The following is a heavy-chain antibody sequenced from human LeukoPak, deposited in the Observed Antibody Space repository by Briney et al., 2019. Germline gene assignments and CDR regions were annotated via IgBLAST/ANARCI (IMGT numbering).Heavy chain of an antibody. CDR3: ARDVGYNWLEIDY. J-gene: IGHJ4*02. Sequence: PGGSLRLSLAASGFTFSSHGMHWIRQAPGKGLEWVALMWYDGSKQYYADPVKGRFTISKDNSKNTLYLQMNSLRAEDTAVYYCARDVGYNWLEIDYWGQGTLVTVSS. CDR1: GFTFSSHG. CDR2: MWYDGSKQ. D-gene: IGHD5-24*01. V-gene: IGHV3-33*01.